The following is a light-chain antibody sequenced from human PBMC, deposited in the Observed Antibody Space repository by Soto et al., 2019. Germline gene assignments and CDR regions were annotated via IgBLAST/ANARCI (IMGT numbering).Light chain of an antibody. CDR3: QHTFTTPFS. J-gene: IGKJ2*03. CDR1: QSIIRY. V-gene: IGKV1-39*01. Sequence: DIQMTQSPSSLSASVGDSVTITCRASQSIIRYLNWYQQKPGKAPKLLIYGTSSLQSGVPSRFSGSGSGTDFTLTISTLQPEDFATYYCQHTFTTPFSFGQGTKLETK. CDR2: GTS.